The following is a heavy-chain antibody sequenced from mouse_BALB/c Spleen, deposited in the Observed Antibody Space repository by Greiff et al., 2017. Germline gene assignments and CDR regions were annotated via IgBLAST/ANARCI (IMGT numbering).Heavy chain of an antibody. J-gene: IGHJ3*01. V-gene: IGHV5-6-5*01. D-gene: IGHD1-1*01. CDR3: ARDYYGSSHQAWFAY. Sequence: EVKVVESGGGLVKPGGSLKLSCAASGFTFSSYAMSWVRQTPEKRLEWVASISSGGSTYYPDSVKGRFTISRDNARNILYLQMSSLRSEDTAMYYCARDYYGSSHQAWFAYWGQGTLVTVSA. CDR2: ISSGGST. CDR1: GFTFSSYA.